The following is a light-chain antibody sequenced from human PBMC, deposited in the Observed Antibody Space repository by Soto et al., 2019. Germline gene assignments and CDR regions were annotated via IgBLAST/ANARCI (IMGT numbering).Light chain of an antibody. Sequence: EIVMTQSPATLSVSPWERATLSCSPSQSVSSNLAWYQQKPGQAPRLLIYGASTRATAIPARFSGSGSGTEFTLTISSLQSEDFAVYYCQQYNNWPPWTFGQGTKVDI. V-gene: IGKV3-15*01. CDR3: QQYNNWPPWT. CDR2: GAS. CDR1: QSVSSN. J-gene: IGKJ1*01.